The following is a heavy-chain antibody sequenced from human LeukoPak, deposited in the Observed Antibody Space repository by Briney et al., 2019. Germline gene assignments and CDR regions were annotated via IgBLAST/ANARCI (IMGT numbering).Heavy chain of an antibody. CDR2: ISAYNGNT. CDR1: GYTFTSYG. CDR3: ARGTYYYDSSGYYRYYFDY. V-gene: IGHV1-18*01. Sequence: ASVKVSCKASGYTFTSYGISWVRQAPGQGLEWMGWISAYNGNTNYAQKLQGRVTMTTDTSTSTAYMELRSLRSDDTAVYYCARGTYYYDSSGYYRYYFDYWGQGTLVTVSS. J-gene: IGHJ4*02. D-gene: IGHD3-22*01.